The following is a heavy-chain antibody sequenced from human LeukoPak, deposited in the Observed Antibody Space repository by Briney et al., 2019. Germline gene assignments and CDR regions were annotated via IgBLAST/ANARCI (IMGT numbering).Heavy chain of an antibody. J-gene: IGHJ6*03. V-gene: IGHV3-23*01. CDR1: GFTFSSYA. Sequence: GGSLRLSCAASGFTFSSYAMSWVRQAPGKGLEWVSGISGSGGSTYYADSVKGRFTISRDSSKNTLYLQMNSLRAEDTAIYYCARSGSGAPYYSYYMDVWGKGTTVTVSS. D-gene: IGHD3-10*01. CDR2: ISGSGGST. CDR3: ARSGSGAPYYSYYMDV.